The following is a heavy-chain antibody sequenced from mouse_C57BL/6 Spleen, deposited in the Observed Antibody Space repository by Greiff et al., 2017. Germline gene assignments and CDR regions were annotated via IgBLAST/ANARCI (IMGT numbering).Heavy chain of an antibody. J-gene: IGHJ3*01. CDR1: GYTFTSYW. CDR3: ARSEFPAWFAY. V-gene: IGHV1-50*01. CDR2: IDPSNSYT. Sequence: QVQLQQSGAELVKPGASVKLSCKASGYTFTSYWMQWVKQRPGQGLEWIGEIDPSNSYTNYNQKFKGKATLTFDTSSSTAYMQLSILTSEDSAVYYCARSEFPAWFAYWGQGTLVTVSA.